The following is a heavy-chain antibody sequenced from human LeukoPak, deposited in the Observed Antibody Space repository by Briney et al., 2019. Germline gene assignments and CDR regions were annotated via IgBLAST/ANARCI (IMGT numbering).Heavy chain of an antibody. J-gene: IGHJ5*02. CDR2: INTDGSST. V-gene: IGHV3-74*01. CDR3: ARARGAVNNWFDP. CDR1: GFTFSSYW. D-gene: IGHD3-10*01. Sequence: PGASLRLSCAASGFTFSSYWMHWVRQAPGKGLVWVSRINTDGSSTSYADSVKGRFTISRDNAKNTLYLQMNSLRAEDTAVYYCARARGAVNNWFDPWGQGTLVTVSS.